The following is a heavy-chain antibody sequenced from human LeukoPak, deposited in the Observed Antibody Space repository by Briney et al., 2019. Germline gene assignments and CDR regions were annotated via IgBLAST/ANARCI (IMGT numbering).Heavy chain of an antibody. J-gene: IGHJ3*02. CDR1: GYTFTSYH. V-gene: IGHV1-46*03. CDR2: INPSGGST. CDR3: ARLGYCGGDCPPAFDI. D-gene: IGHD2-21*01. Sequence: ASVKVSCEASGYTFTSYHMHWVRQAPGQGLEWMGIINPSGGSTSYAQKFQGRVTMTRDTSTSTVYMELSSLRSEDTAVYYCARLGYCGGDCPPAFDIWGQGTMVTVSS.